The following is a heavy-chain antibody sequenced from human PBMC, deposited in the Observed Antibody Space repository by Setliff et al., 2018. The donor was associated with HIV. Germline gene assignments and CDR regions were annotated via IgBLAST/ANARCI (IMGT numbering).Heavy chain of an antibody. CDR1: GYTFTNYY. D-gene: IGHD4-4*01. CDR3: ARDAFDYTAYYYSYMDV. Sequence: ASVKVSCKASGYTFTNYYIHWVRQAPGQGLEWMGIINPSGGSTTYAQKFQGRVTMTRDTSTSKVYMELSSLRSEDTAVYYCARDAFDYTAYYYSYMDVWGKGTTVTVSS. V-gene: IGHV1-46*01. CDR2: INPSGGST. J-gene: IGHJ6*03.